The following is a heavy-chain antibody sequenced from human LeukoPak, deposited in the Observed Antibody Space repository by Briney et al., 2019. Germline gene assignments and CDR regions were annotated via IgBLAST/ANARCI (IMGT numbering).Heavy chain of an antibody. J-gene: IGHJ4*02. CDR3: ATSVDIVATIGY. CDR1: GGSISSSSYY. D-gene: IGHD5-12*01. CDR2: IYYSGST. V-gene: IGHV4-39*07. Sequence: SETLSLTCTVSGGSISSSSYYWGWIRQPPGKGLEWIGSIYYSGSTYYNPSLKSRVTISVDTSKNQFSLKLSSVTAADTAVYYCATSVDIVATIGYWGQGTLVTVSS.